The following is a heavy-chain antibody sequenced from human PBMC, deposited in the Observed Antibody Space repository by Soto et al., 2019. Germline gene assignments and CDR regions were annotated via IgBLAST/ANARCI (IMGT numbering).Heavy chain of an antibody. CDR2: ISSSSSTI. V-gene: IGHV3-48*01. Sequence: GGSLRLSCAASGFTFSSYSMNWVRQAPGKGLEWVSYISSSSSTIYYADSVKGRFTNSRDNAKNSLYLQMNSLRAEDTAVYYCARVNTFITIFGVVIIRGFDYWGQGTLVTVSS. CDR1: GFTFSSYS. CDR3: ARVNTFITIFGVVIIRGFDY. J-gene: IGHJ4*02. D-gene: IGHD3-3*01.